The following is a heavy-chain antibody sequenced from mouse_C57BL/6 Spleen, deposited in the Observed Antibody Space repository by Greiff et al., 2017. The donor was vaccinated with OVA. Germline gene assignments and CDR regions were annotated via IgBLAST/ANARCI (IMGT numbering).Heavy chain of an antibody. V-gene: IGHV5-4*01. Sequence: EVHLVESGGGLVKPGGSLKLSCAASGFTFSSYAMSWVHQTPGKRLEWVATICDGGSYTYYPDNVKGRFTISRDNAKNNLYLQMSHLKSEDTAMYDCAGDGDGSSYGWYFDVWGTGTTVTVSS. D-gene: IGHD1-1*01. J-gene: IGHJ1*03. CDR3: AGDGDGSSYGWYFDV. CDR2: ICDGGSYT. CDR1: GFTFSSYA.